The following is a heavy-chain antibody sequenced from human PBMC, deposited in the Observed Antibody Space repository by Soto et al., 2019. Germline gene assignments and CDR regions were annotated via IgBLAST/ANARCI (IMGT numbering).Heavy chain of an antibody. CDR2: IWYDGSNK. J-gene: IGHJ4*02. CDR3: ARGGYAGRYCGGDCFAGGFDY. D-gene: IGHD2-21*02. Sequence: PGGSLRLSCAASGFTFSSYGMHWVRQAPGKGLEWVAVIWYDGSNKYYADSVKGRFTISRDNSKNTLYLQMNSLRAEDTAVYYCARGGYAGRYCGGDCFAGGFDYWGQGTLVTVSS. V-gene: IGHV3-33*01. CDR1: GFTFSSYG.